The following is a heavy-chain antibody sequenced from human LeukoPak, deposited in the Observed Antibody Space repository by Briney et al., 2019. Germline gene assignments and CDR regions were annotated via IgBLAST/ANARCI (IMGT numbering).Heavy chain of an antibody. Sequence: ASVKVSCKASGYTFTSYYMHWVRQAPGQGLEWMGIINPSGGSTSYAQKFQGRVTMTRDMSTSTVYMELSSLRSEDTAVYYCARVSARYSSVLGIYYYYYMDVWGKGTTVTVSS. V-gene: IGHV1-46*01. D-gene: IGHD6-19*01. CDR3: ARVSARYSSVLGIYYYYYMDV. CDR2: INPSGGST. J-gene: IGHJ6*03. CDR1: GYTFTSYY.